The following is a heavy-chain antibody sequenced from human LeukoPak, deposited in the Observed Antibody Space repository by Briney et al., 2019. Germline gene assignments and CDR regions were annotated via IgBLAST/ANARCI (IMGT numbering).Heavy chain of an antibody. V-gene: IGHV3-21*01. CDR1: GFTFSSYS. D-gene: IGHD6-13*01. CDR3: ARDLGVSSSWYVAFDI. J-gene: IGHJ3*02. Sequence: GGSLRLSCAASGFTFSSYSMNWVRQAPGKGLECVSSISSSSSYIYYADSVKGRFTISRDNAKNSLYLQMNSLRAEDTAVYYCARDLGVSSSWYVAFDIWGQGTMVTVSS. CDR2: ISSSSSYI.